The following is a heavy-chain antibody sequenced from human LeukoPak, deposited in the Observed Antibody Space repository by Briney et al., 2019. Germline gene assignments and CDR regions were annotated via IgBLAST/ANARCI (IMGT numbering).Heavy chain of an antibody. Sequence: SQTLSLTCTVSGGSINNGGYYWSWIRQHPGKGLEWIGYIYYSGSSYYNPSLRSRVTISVDTSKNQFSLKLSSVTAADTAVYYCARVGGDAFDIWGQGTMVTVSS. CDR2: IYYSGSS. J-gene: IGHJ3*02. D-gene: IGHD3-16*01. CDR3: ARVGGDAFDI. CDR1: GGSINNGGYY. V-gene: IGHV4-30-4*01.